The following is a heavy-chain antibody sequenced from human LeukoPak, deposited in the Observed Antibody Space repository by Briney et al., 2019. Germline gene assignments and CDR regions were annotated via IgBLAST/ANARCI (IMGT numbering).Heavy chain of an antibody. D-gene: IGHD3-10*01. CDR1: GFTFDDYA. V-gene: IGHV3-9*01. J-gene: IGHJ4*02. CDR2: ISWNSGSI. Sequence: GGSLRLSCAASGFTFDDYAMHWVRQAPGKGLEWVSGISWNSGSIGYADSVKGRFTISRDNAKNSLYLQMNSLKPEDTALYYCAKEFRHYYGSGSYYHQGVDYWGQGTLVTVSS. CDR3: AKEFRHYYGSGSYYHQGVDY.